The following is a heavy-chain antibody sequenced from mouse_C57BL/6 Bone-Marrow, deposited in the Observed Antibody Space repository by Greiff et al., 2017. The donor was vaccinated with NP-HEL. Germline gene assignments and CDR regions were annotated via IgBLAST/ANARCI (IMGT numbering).Heavy chain of an antibody. CDR3: ARERIGNRYYFDY. Sequence: EVLLVESGGGLVKPGGSLKLSCAASGFTFSSYAMPWVRQTPEKRLEWVATISDGGSYTYYPDNVKGRFTISRDNAKNNLYLQMSHLKSEETAMYYCARERIGNRYYFDYGGQGTALTVSS. D-gene: IGHD2-1*01. CDR2: ISDGGSYT. CDR1: GFTFSSYA. J-gene: IGHJ2*01. V-gene: IGHV5-4*01.